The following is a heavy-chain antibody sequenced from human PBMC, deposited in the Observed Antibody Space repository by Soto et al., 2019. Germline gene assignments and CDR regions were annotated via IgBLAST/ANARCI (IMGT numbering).Heavy chain of an antibody. CDR3: ARDGFGELLHDYYYYGMDV. CDR2: INHSGST. D-gene: IGHD3-10*01. J-gene: IGHJ6*02. Sequence: PSEILSLTCAVYGGSFSGYYWSWIRQPPGKGLEWIGEINHSGSTNYNPSLKSRVTISVDTSKNQFSLKLSSVTAADTAVYYCARDGFGELLHDYYYYGMDVWGQGTTVTVSS. V-gene: IGHV4-34*01. CDR1: GGSFSGYY.